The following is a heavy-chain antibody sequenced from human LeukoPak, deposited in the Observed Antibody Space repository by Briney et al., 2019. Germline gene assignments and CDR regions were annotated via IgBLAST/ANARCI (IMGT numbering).Heavy chain of an antibody. CDR3: ARAIAAAEFDY. Sequence: SETPSLTCTVSGGSISSSSYYWGWIRQPPGKGLEWIGSIYYSGSTCYNPSLKSRVTISVDTSKNQFSLKLSSVTAADTAVYYCARAIAAAEFDYWGQGTLVTVSS. J-gene: IGHJ4*02. D-gene: IGHD6-13*01. V-gene: IGHV4-39*07. CDR2: IYYSGST. CDR1: GGSISSSSYY.